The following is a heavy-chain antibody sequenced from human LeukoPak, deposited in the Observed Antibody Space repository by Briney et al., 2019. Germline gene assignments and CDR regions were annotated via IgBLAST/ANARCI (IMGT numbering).Heavy chain of an antibody. V-gene: IGHV3-11*01. J-gene: IGHJ6*02. CDR2: ISSSGSTI. CDR1: GFTFSDYY. D-gene: IGHD6-13*01. CDR3: ARDLDSSSWYVDYGMDV. Sequence: GGSLRLSCAASGFTFSDYYMSWIRQAPGKGLEWVSYISSSGSTIYYADSVKGRFTISRDNAKNSLYLQMNSLRAEDTAVYYCARDLDSSSWYVDYGMDVWGQGTTVTVSS.